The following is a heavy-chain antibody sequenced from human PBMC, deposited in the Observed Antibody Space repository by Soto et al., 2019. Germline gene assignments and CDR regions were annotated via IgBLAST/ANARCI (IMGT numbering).Heavy chain of an antibody. Sequence: PGGSLRLSCAASGFTFSSYGMHWVRQAPGKGLEGVSVVCYTGSNKYYADSVKGRFTISRDNSRNTVYLQMNSLRADDTAVYYCAKDHLAGGFDYWGQGTLVTVSS. CDR1: GFTFSSYG. CDR2: VCYTGSNK. CDR3: AKDHLAGGFDY. D-gene: IGHD1-26*01. J-gene: IGHJ4*02. V-gene: IGHV3-33*06.